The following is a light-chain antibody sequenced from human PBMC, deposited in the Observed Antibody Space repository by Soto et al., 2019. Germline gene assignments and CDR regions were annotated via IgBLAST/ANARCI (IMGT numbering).Light chain of an antibody. CDR2: DAS. CDR1: QSVSSY. J-gene: IGKJ5*01. Sequence: EIVLTQSPATLSWSPGERATLSCRASQSVSSYLAWYQQKPGQAPRLLIYDASNRSTGIPARFSGSGSGTEFTLNISSLEPEDFAVYYCQQRSNWPPITFGQGTRLEIK. V-gene: IGKV3-11*01. CDR3: QQRSNWPPIT.